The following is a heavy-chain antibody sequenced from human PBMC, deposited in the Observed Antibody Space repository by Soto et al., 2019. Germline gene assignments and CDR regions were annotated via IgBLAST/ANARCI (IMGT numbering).Heavy chain of an antibody. Sequence: PSETLSLTCTVSGGSISSSSYYWGWIRQPPGKGLEWIGSIYYSGSTYYNPSLKSRVTISVDTSKNQFSLKLSSVTAADTAVYYCARQRGTMVRVVSVYYYYYLQAVRGQGTSVPVSS. CDR2: IYYSGST. J-gene: IGHJ6*02. D-gene: IGHD3-10*01. V-gene: IGHV4-39*01. CDR1: GGSISSSSYY. CDR3: ARQRGTMVRVVSVYYYYYLQAV.